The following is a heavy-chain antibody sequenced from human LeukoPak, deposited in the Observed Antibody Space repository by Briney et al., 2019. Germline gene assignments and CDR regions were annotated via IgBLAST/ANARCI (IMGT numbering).Heavy chain of an antibody. Sequence: SETLSLTCTVSGGSTSSSSYYWDWIRQPPGKGLEWIGTIFYSGTTSYSPSLKSRVTISVDTSRNQFSLKLNSVTAADTAIYYCARRRIAAIDYWGQGTLVTVSS. CDR1: GGSTSSSSYY. CDR3: ARRRIAAIDY. CDR2: IFYSGTT. V-gene: IGHV4-39*01. D-gene: IGHD6-13*01. J-gene: IGHJ4*02.